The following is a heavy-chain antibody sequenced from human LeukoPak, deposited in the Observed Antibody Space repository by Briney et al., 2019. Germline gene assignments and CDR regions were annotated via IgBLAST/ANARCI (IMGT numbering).Heavy chain of an antibody. CDR1: GFTVSSNY. J-gene: IGHJ4*02. CDR2: IYSGGST. D-gene: IGHD2-2*01. Sequence: GGSLRLSCAASGFTVSSNYMSWVRQAPGKGLEWVSVIYSGGSTYYADSVKGRFTISRDNSKNTLYLQMNYLRAEDTAVYYCARIRALYCSSTICPAGGYFDYWGQGTLVTVSS. CDR3: ARIRALYCSSTICPAGGYFDY. V-gene: IGHV3-53*01.